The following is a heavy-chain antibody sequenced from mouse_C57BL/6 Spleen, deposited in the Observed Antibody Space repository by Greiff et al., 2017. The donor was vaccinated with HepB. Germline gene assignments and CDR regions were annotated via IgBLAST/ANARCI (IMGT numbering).Heavy chain of an antibody. Sequence: VQLQQSGAELVKPGASVKISCKASGYAFSSYWMNWVKQRPGKGLEWIGQIYPGDGDTNYNGKFKGKATLTADKSSSTAYMQLSSLTSEDSAVYFCARLYYSNYYAMDYWGQGTSVTVSS. J-gene: IGHJ4*01. CDR2: IYPGDGDT. V-gene: IGHV1-80*01. CDR1: GYAFSSYW. D-gene: IGHD2-5*01. CDR3: ARLYYSNYYAMDY.